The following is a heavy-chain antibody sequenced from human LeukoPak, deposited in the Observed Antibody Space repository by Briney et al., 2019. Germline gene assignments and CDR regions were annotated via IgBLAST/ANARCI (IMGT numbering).Heavy chain of an antibody. D-gene: IGHD3-10*01. Sequence: ASVKVSCKASGYTFTGYYMHWVRQAPGQGLEWMGRINPNSGGTNYAQKFQGRVTMTRDTSISTAYMELSRLRSDDTAVYYCARTTDITMVRAVYYYMDVWGKGTTFTVSS. CDR2: INPNSGGT. J-gene: IGHJ6*03. V-gene: IGHV1-2*06. CDR3: ARTTDITMVRAVYYYMDV. CDR1: GYTFTGYY.